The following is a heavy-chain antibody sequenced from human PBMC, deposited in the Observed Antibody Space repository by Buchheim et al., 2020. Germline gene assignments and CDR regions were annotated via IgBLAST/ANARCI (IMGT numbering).Heavy chain of an antibody. Sequence: QVQLVESGGGVVQPGRSLRLSCAASGFTFSSYGMHWVRQAPGKGLEWVAVISYDGSNKYYADSVKGRFTISRDNSKNTLYLQMNSLRAEDTAVYYCAKDWGYCSGGSCYSEVYYYYGMDVWGQGTT. V-gene: IGHV3-30*18. CDR3: AKDWGYCSGGSCYSEVYYYYGMDV. CDR2: ISYDGSNK. D-gene: IGHD2-15*01. J-gene: IGHJ6*02. CDR1: GFTFSSYG.